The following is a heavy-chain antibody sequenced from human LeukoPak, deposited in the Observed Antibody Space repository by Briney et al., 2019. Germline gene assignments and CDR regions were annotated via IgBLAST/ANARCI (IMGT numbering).Heavy chain of an antibody. D-gene: IGHD1-7*01. V-gene: IGHV3-7*01. J-gene: IGHJ4*02. CDR3: VREGNYASGFEY. CDR2: IKQDGSEK. Sequence: TGGSLRLSCAASGFTFSSYWMSWVRQAPGKGLEWVANIKQDGSEKYYVDSVKGRFTISRDNAKNSLYLQMNSLRDEDMAVYYCVREGNYASGFEYWGQGTLVTVSS. CDR1: GFTFSSYW.